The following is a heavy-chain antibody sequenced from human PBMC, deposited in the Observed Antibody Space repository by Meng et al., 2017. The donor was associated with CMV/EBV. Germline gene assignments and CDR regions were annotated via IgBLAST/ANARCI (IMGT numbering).Heavy chain of an antibody. CDR2: INPSGGST. D-gene: IGHD6-6*01. Sequence: ASVKVSCKASGYTFTSYYMHWVRQAPGQGLERMGIINPSGGSTSYAQKFQGRVTMTRDTSTSTVYMELSSLRSEDTAVYYCARFPYSSSLGIYYFDYWGQGTLVTVSS. V-gene: IGHV1-46*01. CDR3: ARFPYSSSLGIYYFDY. J-gene: IGHJ4*02. CDR1: GYTFTSYY.